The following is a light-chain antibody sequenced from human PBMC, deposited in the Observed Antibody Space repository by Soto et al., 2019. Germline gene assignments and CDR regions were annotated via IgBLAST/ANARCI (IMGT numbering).Light chain of an antibody. V-gene: IGLV1-40*01. CDR2: GNS. J-gene: IGLJ3*02. Sequence: QSVLTQPPSVSGAPGQRVTISCTGSSSNIGAGYDVHWYQQLPGTAPKLLISGNSNRPSGVPDRFYGSKSGPSASLAITGLQAEDEADYYCQSYDSSLSGWVFGGGTQLTVL. CDR1: SSNIGAGYD. CDR3: QSYDSSLSGWV.